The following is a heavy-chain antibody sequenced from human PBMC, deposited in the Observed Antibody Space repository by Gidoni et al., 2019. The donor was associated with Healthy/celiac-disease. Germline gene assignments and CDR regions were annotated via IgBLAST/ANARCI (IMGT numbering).Heavy chain of an antibody. CDR2: ISSSGSTI. V-gene: IGHV3-11*01. D-gene: IGHD4-4*01. Sequence: QVQLVESGGGLVKPGGSLRLSCAASGFTFSDYYMSWIRQAPGKGLEWVSYISSSGSTIYYADSVKGRFTISRDNAKNSLYLQMNSLRAEDTAVYYCHWVAVTPPESYYYYYMDVWGKGTTVTVSS. CDR3: HWVAVTPPESYYYYYMDV. J-gene: IGHJ6*03. CDR1: GFTFSDYY.